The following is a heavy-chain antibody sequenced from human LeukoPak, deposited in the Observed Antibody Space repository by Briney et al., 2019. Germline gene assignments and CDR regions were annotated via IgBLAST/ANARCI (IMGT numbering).Heavy chain of an antibody. CDR3: AKEQYPGYFGF. J-gene: IGHJ4*02. D-gene: IGHD1-14*01. Sequence: LSGGSLRLSCAASGFTFSSYSMNWVRQAPGKGLEWVCFIRFGATNKYYADSVKGRFTISRDNSNNTLYLQLNNVRTEDTATYFCAKEQYPGYFGFWGQGTLVTVSA. CDR2: IRFGATNK. V-gene: IGHV3-30*02. CDR1: GFTFSSYS.